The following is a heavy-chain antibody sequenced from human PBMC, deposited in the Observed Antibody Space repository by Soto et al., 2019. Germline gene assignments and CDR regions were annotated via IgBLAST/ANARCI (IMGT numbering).Heavy chain of an antibody. CDR1: GGSINSYW. J-gene: IGHJ4*02. D-gene: IGHD3-10*01. V-gene: IGHV4-4*07. Sequence: SETLSLTCSVSGGSINSYWWSWIRQPAGKGLEWIGCVYSSGTTDYNPSLNSRATMSVETSKNQFSLKLSSVTAADTAVYYCARDIGSFAYGEGYWGQGIQVTVSS. CDR3: ARDIGSFAYGEGY. CDR2: VYSSGTT.